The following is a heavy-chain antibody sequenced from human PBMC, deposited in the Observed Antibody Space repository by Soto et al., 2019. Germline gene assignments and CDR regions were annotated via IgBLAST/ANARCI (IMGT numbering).Heavy chain of an antibody. CDR1: GFTFSYYT. V-gene: IGHV3-21*01. CDR3: ARDRESLSY. CDR2: IISSDYI. J-gene: IGHJ4*02. Sequence: GGSLRLSCAASGFTFSYYTMNWVRQAPGKGLEWVSSIISSDYIYYTDSVKGRFTISRDNAKNSVYLQMDSLRAEDTAVYYCARDRESLSYWGQGTLVTVSS.